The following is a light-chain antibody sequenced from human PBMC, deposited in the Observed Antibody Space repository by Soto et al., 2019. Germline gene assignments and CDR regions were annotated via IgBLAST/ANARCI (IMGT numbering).Light chain of an antibody. Sequence: DIQMTQSPSTLSASVGDRVTITCRASQSISSWLAWYQQKPGKDPKLLIYKASSLESGVPSRFSGSGSGTEFTLTSSSLQPDDFATYYCQQYNSYSARSFGGGTKVDIK. CDR2: KAS. CDR1: QSISSW. V-gene: IGKV1-5*03. CDR3: QQYNSYSARS. J-gene: IGKJ4*01.